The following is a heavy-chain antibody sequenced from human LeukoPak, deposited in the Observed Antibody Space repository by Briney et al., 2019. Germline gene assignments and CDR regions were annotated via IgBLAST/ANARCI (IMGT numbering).Heavy chain of an antibody. CDR1: GYRFTNYW. CDR3: ARHYGGGEYYYGMDV. D-gene: IGHD2-21*01. CDR2: IYPGDPDT. Sequence: PGESLEISFKGSGYRFTNYWLGWVRPMPRKGLEWMGIIYPGDPDTRYSPSFEGQVNISSDKSISTAYLQWSSLRASDTAMYYCARHYGGGEYYYGMDVWGQGTTVTVAS. J-gene: IGHJ6*02. V-gene: IGHV5-51*01.